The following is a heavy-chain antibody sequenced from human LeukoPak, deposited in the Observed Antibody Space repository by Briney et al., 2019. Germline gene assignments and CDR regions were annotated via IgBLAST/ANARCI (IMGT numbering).Heavy chain of an antibody. CDR1: GGSISSSSYY. J-gene: IGHJ5*02. CDR2: IYYSGST. V-gene: IGHV4-39*02. CDR3: AREMQSGYFVQNWIDP. D-gene: IGHD3-3*01. Sequence: SETLSLTCTVSGGSISSSSYYWGWIRQPPGKGLEWIGSIYYSGSTYYNPSLKSRVTISVDTSKNQFSLELSSVTAADTAVYYCAREMQSGYFVQNWIDPWGQGTLVTVSS.